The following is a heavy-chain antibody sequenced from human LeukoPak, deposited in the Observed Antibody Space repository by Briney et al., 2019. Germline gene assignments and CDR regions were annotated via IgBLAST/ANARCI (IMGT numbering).Heavy chain of an antibody. D-gene: IGHD6-13*01. Sequence: PGGSLRLSCAVSGFTFRSYWMHWVRQAPGKGLVWVSRISGDGSMTNYADSVKGRFTISRDNAKNTVYLQMNSLRAEDTAVYYCAREEGQLGFDYWGQGTLVTVSS. CDR3: AREEGQLGFDY. V-gene: IGHV3-74*01. J-gene: IGHJ4*02. CDR1: GFTFRSYW. CDR2: ISGDGSMT.